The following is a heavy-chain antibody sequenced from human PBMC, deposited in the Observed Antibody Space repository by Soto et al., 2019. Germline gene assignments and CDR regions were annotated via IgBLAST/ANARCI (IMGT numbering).Heavy chain of an antibody. CDR2: ISHTGST. D-gene: IGHD3-22*01. V-gene: IGHV4-39*01. CDR1: GASISSSSYY. J-gene: IGHJ4*02. Sequence: TSETLSLTCIVSGASISSSSYYWGWIRQPPGKGLEWIGSISHTGSTYYNPSLKSRVTISVDTSKNQFSLKVSAVTAADTAVYYCARHLGSSGYSAYDYWGQGTLVTVS. CDR3: ARHLGSSGYSAYDY.